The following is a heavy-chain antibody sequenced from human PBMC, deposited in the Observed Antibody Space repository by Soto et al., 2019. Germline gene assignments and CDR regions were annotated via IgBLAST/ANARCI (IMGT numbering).Heavy chain of an antibody. J-gene: IGHJ4*02. CDR1: NDSISTYY. Sequence: PSETLSLTCTVSNDSISTYYWSWIRQPPGKGLEWIGFIYYSGSTRYNPSLKSRVTMSLDTSKNQFSLRLSSVTAADTAVYYCSRTASTSMEGSHFDYWGQGTLVTVSS. V-gene: IGHV4-59*01. D-gene: IGHD6-25*01. CDR3: SRTASTSMEGSHFDY. CDR2: IYYSGST.